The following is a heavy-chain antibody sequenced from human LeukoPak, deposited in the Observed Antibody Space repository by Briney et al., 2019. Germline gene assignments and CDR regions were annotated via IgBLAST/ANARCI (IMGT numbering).Heavy chain of an antibody. CDR2: INPSGGST. CDR3: ARVPGPGHMDV. J-gene: IGHJ6*03. D-gene: IGHD1-1*01. CDR1: GYTFTSYY. Sequence: ASVKVSCKASGYTFTSYYMHWVRQAPGQGLEWMGIINPSGGSTSYARKFQGRVTMTRDTSTSTVYMELSSLRSEDTAVYYCARVPGPGHMDVWGKGTTVTVSS. V-gene: IGHV1-46*03.